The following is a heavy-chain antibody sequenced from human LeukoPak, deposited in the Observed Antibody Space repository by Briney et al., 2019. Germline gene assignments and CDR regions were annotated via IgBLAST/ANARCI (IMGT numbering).Heavy chain of an antibody. Sequence: GGSLRLSCAASGFTFSSYEMNWVRQAPGKGLEWVSYISSSGSTIYYADSVKGRFTISRDNAKNSLYLQMNSLRAEDTAMYYCAKGGITMIVVWGQGTLVTVSS. V-gene: IGHV3-48*03. CDR1: GFTFSSYE. CDR2: ISSSGSTI. D-gene: IGHD3-22*01. J-gene: IGHJ4*02. CDR3: AKGGITMIVV.